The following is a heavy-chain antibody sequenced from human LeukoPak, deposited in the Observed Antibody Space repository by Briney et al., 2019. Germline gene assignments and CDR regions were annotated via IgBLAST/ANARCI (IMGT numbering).Heavy chain of an antibody. CDR3: AVAGIAFDY. Sequence: PSETLSLTCAVYGGSFSGYYWSWIRQHPGKGLEWIGYIYYSGSTYYNPSLKSRVTISVDTSKNQFSLKLSSVTAADTAVYYCAVAGIAFDYWGQGTLVTVSS. D-gene: IGHD6-19*01. CDR1: GGSFSGYY. CDR2: IYYSGST. V-gene: IGHV4-31*11. J-gene: IGHJ4*02.